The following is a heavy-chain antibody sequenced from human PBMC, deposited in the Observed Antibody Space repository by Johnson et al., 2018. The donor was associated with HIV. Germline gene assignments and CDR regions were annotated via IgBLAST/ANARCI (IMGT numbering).Heavy chain of an antibody. J-gene: IGHJ3*02. D-gene: IGHD2-15*01. CDR1: GFTFDDYG. V-gene: IGHV3-20*04. CDR3: AKDRWVGVGDAFDI. CDR2: TNSDGRST. Sequence: VQLVESGGGVVRRGGSLRLSCAASGFTFDDYGMSWVRQAPGQGPVWVSRTNSDGRSTSYADSVKGRVTISVYNSKNTLYRQMNSLRAEDTAVYYCAKDRWVGVGDAFDIWGQGTMVTVSS.